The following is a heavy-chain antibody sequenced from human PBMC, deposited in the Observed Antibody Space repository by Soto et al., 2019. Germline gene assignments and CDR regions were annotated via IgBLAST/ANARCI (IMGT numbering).Heavy chain of an antibody. D-gene: IGHD3-9*01. CDR1: GGTFSSYT. CDR3: ARDYDILTGSDYYYYMDV. J-gene: IGHJ6*03. CDR2: IIPILGIA. Sequence: SVKVSCKASGGTFSSYTISWVRQAPGQGLEWMGRIIPILGIANYAQKFQGRVTITADKSTSTAYMELSSLRSEDTAVYYCARDYDILTGSDYYYYMDVWGKGTTVTVAS. V-gene: IGHV1-69*04.